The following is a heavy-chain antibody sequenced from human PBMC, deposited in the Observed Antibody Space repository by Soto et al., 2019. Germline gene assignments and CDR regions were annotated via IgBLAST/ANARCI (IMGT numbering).Heavy chain of an antibody. J-gene: IGHJ5*01. CDR1: GYTFTNYD. V-gene: IGHV1-18*04. CDR3: ARVVPGAVPWFDS. CDR2: ITPYNGNT. Sequence: GPEERKPGASLRVSCKTSGYTFTNYDVTWVRLAPGRGLEWMGWITPYNGNTHYAPHLQGRITLATDTSTSTAYLDLTNLISDDTAMNYCARVVPGAVPWFDSWGQGTPVTVSS. D-gene: IGHD3-16*02.